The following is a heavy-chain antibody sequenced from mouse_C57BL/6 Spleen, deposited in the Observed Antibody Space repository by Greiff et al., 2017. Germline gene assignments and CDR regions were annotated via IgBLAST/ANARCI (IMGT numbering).Heavy chain of an antibody. J-gene: IGHJ4*01. CDR1: GFTFSNYW. Sequence: EVMLVESGGGLVQPGGSMKLSCVASGFTFSNYWMNWVRQSPEKGLEWVAQIRLKSDNYATHYAESVKGRFTISRDDSKSSVYLQMNNLRAEDTGIYYCTRDYDLFYAMDYWGQGTSVTVSS. CDR3: TRDYDLFYAMDY. CDR2: IRLKSDNYAT. V-gene: IGHV6-3*01. D-gene: IGHD2-4*01.